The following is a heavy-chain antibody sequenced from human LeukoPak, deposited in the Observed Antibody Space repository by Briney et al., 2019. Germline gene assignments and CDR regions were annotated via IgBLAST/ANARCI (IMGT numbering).Heavy chain of an antibody. V-gene: IGHV3-64D*09. CDR2: ISSNGGST. CDR1: GFTFSSYA. J-gene: IGHJ4*02. Sequence: GGSLRLSCSVSGFTFSSYAMHWVRQAPGRGLQYVSSISSNGGSTYYAEPLKGRFTISRANSKNTLYLQMSSLRAEDTAVYYCVKDRWIDYWGQGALVTVSS. D-gene: IGHD5-24*01. CDR3: VKDRWIDY.